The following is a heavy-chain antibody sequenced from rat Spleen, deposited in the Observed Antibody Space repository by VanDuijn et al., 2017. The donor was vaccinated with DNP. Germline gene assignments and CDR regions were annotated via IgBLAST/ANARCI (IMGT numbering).Heavy chain of an antibody. V-gene: IGHV7-6*01. J-gene: IGHJ2*01. D-gene: IGHD1-11*01. CDR2: IREKANSYTT. CDR1: GFTFSSYW. CDR3: SAGRGGPDY. Sequence: EVQLVESGGGLVQPGRSLKLSCAASGFTFSSYWMYWIRQSPGKAPEWLSFIREKANSYTTEYNPSVKGRFTISRDDTQNVLYLQMNTLRAEDTATYYCSAGRGGPDYWGQGVMVTVSS.